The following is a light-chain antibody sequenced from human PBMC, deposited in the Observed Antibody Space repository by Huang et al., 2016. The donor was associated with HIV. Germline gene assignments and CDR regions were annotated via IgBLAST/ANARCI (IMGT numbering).Light chain of an antibody. CDR3: MQAIQVPLT. Sequence: DIVMTQSPLSLPVTPGEPASISCRSNLSLMHNNGRNYLDWYLQKPGQSPQLLIYLGSNRPSWVPDRFSGSGSQTEFTLEISRGEAEDVGGYYCMQAIQVPLTFGGGTRVEIK. CDR1: LSLMHNNGRNY. V-gene: IGKV2-28*01. CDR2: LGS. J-gene: IGKJ4*01.